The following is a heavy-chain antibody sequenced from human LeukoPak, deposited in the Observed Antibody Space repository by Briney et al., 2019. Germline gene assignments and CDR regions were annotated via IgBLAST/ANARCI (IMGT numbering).Heavy chain of an antibody. Sequence: GGSLRLSCAASGFTFDDYAMHWVRQAPGKGLEWVSLLSWDGGSTYYADSVKGRFTISRDNSRHTLYLQMNSLGAEDTALYYCAKDKEYSGFGPILSGYYYGMDVWGKGTTVTVSS. J-gene: IGHJ6*04. CDR1: GFTFDDYA. D-gene: IGHD5-12*01. CDR3: AKDKEYSGFGPILSGYYYGMDV. V-gene: IGHV3-43D*04. CDR2: LSWDGGST.